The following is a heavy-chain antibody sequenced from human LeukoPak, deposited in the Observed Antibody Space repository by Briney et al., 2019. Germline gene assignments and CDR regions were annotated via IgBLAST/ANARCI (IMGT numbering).Heavy chain of an antibody. J-gene: IGHJ3*02. D-gene: IGHD2-15*01. V-gene: IGHV1-2*02. Sequence: ASVKVSCKASGYTFTSYAMNWVRQAPGQGLEWMGWINPNSGGTNYAQKFQGRVTMTRDTSISTAYMELSRLRSDDTAVYYCARVCSGGSCPISDAFDIWGQGTMVTVSS. CDR3: ARVCSGGSCPISDAFDI. CDR1: GYTFTSYA. CDR2: INPNSGGT.